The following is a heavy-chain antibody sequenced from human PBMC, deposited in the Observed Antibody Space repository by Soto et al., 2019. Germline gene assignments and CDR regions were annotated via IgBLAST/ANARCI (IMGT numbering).Heavy chain of an antibody. Sequence: SETLSLTCAVYGGSFSGYYWSWIRQPPGKGLEWIGEINHSGSTNYNPSLKSRVTISVDTSKNQFSLKLSAVTAADTAVYYCARDYGDYGFDYWGQGTLVTVSS. CDR2: INHSGST. CDR1: GGSFSGYY. V-gene: IGHV4-34*01. D-gene: IGHD4-17*01. J-gene: IGHJ4*02. CDR3: ARDYGDYGFDY.